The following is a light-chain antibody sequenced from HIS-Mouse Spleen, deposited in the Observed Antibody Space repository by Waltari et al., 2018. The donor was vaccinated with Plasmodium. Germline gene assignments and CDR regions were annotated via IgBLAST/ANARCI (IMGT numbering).Light chain of an antibody. J-gene: IGKJ1*01. Sequence: EIVLTQSPGTLSLSPGERATLSCRASQSVSSSYLAWYQKKPGQAPRLLIYGASSRATGIPDRFSGSGSGTDFTLTISRLEPEDFAVYYCQQYNNWPRTFGQGTKVEIK. V-gene: IGKV3-20*01. CDR3: QQYNNWPRT. CDR2: GAS. CDR1: QSVSSSY.